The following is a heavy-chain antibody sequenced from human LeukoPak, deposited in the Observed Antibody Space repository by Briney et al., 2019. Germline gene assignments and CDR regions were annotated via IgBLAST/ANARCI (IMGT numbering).Heavy chain of an antibody. CDR2: ISSTGSTM. CDR3: STRTVASPFDN. CDR1: GCSFSDYE. D-gene: IGHD4-11*01. J-gene: IGHJ4*02. Sequence: GGSLSLSCAASGCSFSDYEMYWVRQAPGKVLEWISYISSTGSTMYYADSVKGGFTISRNNARNSLYLQMNILRADATAFYCSSTRTVASPFDNWGRGDVITVTA. V-gene: IGHV3-48*03.